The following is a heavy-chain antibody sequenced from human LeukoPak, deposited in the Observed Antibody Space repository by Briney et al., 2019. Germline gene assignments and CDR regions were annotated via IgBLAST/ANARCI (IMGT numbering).Heavy chain of an antibody. J-gene: IGHJ4*02. CDR2: ISSGSTTI. CDR3: ARDVEQWLVRVYYFGY. V-gene: IGHV3-48*01. Sequence: PGGSLRLSCATSGFTLSSYSMNWVRQAPGKGLEWISYISSGSTTIYYADSVKGRFTISRDNAKNSLYLQMNSLRAEDTALYYCARDVEQWLVRVYYFGYWGQGALVTVSS. CDR1: GFTLSSYS. D-gene: IGHD6-19*01.